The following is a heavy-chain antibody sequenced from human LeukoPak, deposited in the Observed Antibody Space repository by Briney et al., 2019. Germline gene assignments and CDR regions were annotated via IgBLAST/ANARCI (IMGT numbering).Heavy chain of an antibody. V-gene: IGHV1-8*01. D-gene: IGHD3-10*01. CDR1: GYTFTSYD. CDR2: MNPNSGNT. CDR3: ARVVVVPALYGSGSYYANNWFDP. J-gene: IGHJ5*02. Sequence: EASVKVSCKASGYTFTSYDINWVRQATGQGPEWMGWMNPNSGNTGYAQKFQGRVTMTRNTSISTAYMELSSLRSEDTAVYYCARVVVVPALYGSGSYYANNWFDPWGQGTLVTVSS.